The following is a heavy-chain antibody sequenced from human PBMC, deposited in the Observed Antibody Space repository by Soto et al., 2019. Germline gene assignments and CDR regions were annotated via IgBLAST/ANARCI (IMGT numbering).Heavy chain of an antibody. D-gene: IGHD1-1*01. CDR3: AKVKDGYNYYFDY. Sequence: GGSLRLSCAASGFTFSSYGMHWVRQAPGKGLEWVAVISYDGSNKYYADSVKGRFTISRDNSKNTLYLQMNSLRAEDTAVYYCAKVKDGYNYYFDYCGQGPLVTVSS. CDR2: ISYDGSNK. V-gene: IGHV3-30*18. J-gene: IGHJ4*02. CDR1: GFTFSSYG.